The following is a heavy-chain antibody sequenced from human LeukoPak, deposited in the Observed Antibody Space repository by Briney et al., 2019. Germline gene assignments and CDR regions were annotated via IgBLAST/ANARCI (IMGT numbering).Heavy chain of an antibody. Sequence: PLGSLRLSCAASGFTFSGSAMHWVRQASGKGLEWVGRIRSKANSYATAYAASVKGRFTISRDDSKNTAYLQMNSLKTEDTAVYYCTRPVGAAGGGDYWGRGTLVTVSS. D-gene: IGHD6-13*01. CDR3: TRPVGAAGGGDY. V-gene: IGHV3-73*01. CDR1: GFTFSGSA. J-gene: IGHJ4*02. CDR2: IRSKANSYAT.